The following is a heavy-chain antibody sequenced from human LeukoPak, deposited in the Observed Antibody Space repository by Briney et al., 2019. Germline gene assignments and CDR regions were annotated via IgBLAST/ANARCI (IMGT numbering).Heavy chain of an antibody. CDR2: IYHSGST. Sequence: SETLSLTCAVSGYSISSGYYWGWIRQPPGKGLEWIGSIYHSGSTYYNPSLKSRVTISVDTSKNQFSLKLSSVTAADTAVYYCARDPGDYYFDYWGQGTPLTVSS. CDR1: GYSISSGYY. V-gene: IGHV4-38-2*02. CDR3: ARDPGDYYFDY. J-gene: IGHJ4*02. D-gene: IGHD7-27*01.